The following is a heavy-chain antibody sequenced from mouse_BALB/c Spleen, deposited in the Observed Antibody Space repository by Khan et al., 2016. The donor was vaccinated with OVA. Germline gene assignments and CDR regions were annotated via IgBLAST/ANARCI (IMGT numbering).Heavy chain of an antibody. CDR2: ISSGGYT. CDR1: GFTFRSYV. J-gene: IGHJ2*01. CDR3: TRGPVYLGFNYFDF. V-gene: IGHV5-6-5*01. Sequence: EVELEESGGDLVNPGESLKLSCAASGFTFRSYVMYWVRQTPEKRLEWVASISSGGYTYYADSLKGGFTIPRDDARNSLYLQMSRLRSEDTAMYYCTRGPVYLGFNYFDFWGQGTTLTVSS. D-gene: IGHD1-1*01.